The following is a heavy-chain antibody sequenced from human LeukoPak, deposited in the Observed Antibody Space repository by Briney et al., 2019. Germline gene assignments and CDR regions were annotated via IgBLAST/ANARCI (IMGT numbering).Heavy chain of an antibody. D-gene: IGHD5-12*01. CDR2: ISPTGTGT. Sequence: ASVKVSCKASGYTFTNNWMHLIRQAPGPGLEGVGLISPTGTGTLYAQKFQGRITLTRDMSTTTDYMELSSLTSEDTAIYYCARDNSEGYIAWWFDPWGQGTLVTVSS. CDR3: ARDNSEGYIAWWFDP. J-gene: IGHJ5*02. CDR1: GYTFTNNW. V-gene: IGHV1-46*01.